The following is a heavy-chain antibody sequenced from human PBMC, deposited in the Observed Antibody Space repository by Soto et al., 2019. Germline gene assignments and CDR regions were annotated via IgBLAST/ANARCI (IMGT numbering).Heavy chain of an antibody. D-gene: IGHD4-17*01. CDR3: ARGRIYGDYGTVGI. CDR1: GYSISSSNW. V-gene: IGHV4-28*03. Sequence: PSETLSLTCAVSGYSISSSNWWGWIRQPPGKGLEWIGYIYYSGSTNYNPSLKSRVTISVDTSKNQFSLKLSSVTAADTAVYYCARGRIYGDYGTVGIWGQGTMVTVSS. J-gene: IGHJ3*02. CDR2: IYYSGST.